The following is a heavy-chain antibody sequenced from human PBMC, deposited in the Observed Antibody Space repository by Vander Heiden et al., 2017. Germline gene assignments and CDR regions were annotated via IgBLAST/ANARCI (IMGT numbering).Heavy chain of an antibody. D-gene: IGHD3-22*01. CDR3: ARDGDYYDSSVPSAFDI. J-gene: IGHJ3*02. V-gene: IGHV3-48*01. CDR1: GFPFSSYS. Sequence: VQLVESGGGLVQPGGSLRLSCAASGFPFSSYSMNWVRQAPGKGLEWVSYISSSSSTIYYADSVKGRFTISRDNAKNSLYLQMNSLRAEDTAVYYCARDGDYYDSSVPSAFDIWCQGTMVTVSS. CDR2: ISSSSSTI.